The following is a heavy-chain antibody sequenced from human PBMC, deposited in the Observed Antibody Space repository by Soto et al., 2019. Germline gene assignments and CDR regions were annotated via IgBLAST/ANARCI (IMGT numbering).Heavy chain of an antibody. V-gene: IGHV3-21*01. J-gene: IGHJ4*02. CDR3: ARSGSRDIVVVVAATPIDFDY. CDR1: GFTFSSYS. Sequence: EVQLVESGGGLVKPGGSLRLSCAASGFTFSSYSMNWVRQAPGKGLEWVSSISSSSSYIYYADSVKGRFTISRDNAKNSLYLQMNSLRAEDTPVYYCARSGSRDIVVVVAATPIDFDYWGQGTLVTVSS. CDR2: ISSSSSYI. D-gene: IGHD2-15*01.